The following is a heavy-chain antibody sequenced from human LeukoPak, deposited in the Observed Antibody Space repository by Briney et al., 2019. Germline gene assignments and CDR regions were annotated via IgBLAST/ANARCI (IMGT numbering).Heavy chain of an antibody. CDR2: ISYDGSNI. CDR3: VRELPSIGHYPLGY. J-gene: IGHJ4*02. V-gene: IGHV3-30*03. D-gene: IGHD4-17*01. Sequence: GGSLRLSCAASGFTFTSYGMHWVRQAPGKGLEWVAFISYDGSNIKYADSVKGRITISRDTSKNTMYLQMASLRAEDTAVYYCVRELPSIGHYPLGYWGQGTLVTVSS. CDR1: GFTFTSYG.